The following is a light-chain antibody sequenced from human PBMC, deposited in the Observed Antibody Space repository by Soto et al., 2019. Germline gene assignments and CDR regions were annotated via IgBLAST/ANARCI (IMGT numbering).Light chain of an antibody. J-gene: IGKJ1*01. V-gene: IGKV3-11*01. CDR2: DST. CDR3: HQRNVWPPIT. CDR1: QSIHTS. Sequence: VFTQGPATLSLSPGKRATLSCRASQSIHTSLAWYQQKPGQPPRLVVYDSTLRANGVPDRFGGSRSGTEFTLTINNLEPEDFAVYYCHQRNVWPPITFGQGTKVDIK.